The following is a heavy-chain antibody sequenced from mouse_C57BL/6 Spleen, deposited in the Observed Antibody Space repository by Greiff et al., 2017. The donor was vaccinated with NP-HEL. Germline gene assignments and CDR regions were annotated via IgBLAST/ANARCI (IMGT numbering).Heavy chain of an antibody. CDR2: IRSKSSNYAT. J-gene: IGHJ1*03. CDR1: GFTFNTYA. CDR3: VREGYYGSDWYFDV. Sequence: EVQLVESGGGLVQPKGSLKLSCAASGFTFNTYAMHWVRQAPGKGLEWVARIRSKSSNYATYYADSVKDRFTISRDDSQSMLYLQMNNLKTEDTAMYYCVREGYYGSDWYFDVWGTGTTVTVSS. D-gene: IGHD1-1*01. V-gene: IGHV10-3*01.